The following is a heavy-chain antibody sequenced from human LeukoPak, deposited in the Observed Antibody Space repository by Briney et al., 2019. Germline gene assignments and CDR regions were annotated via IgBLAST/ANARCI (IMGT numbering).Heavy chain of an antibody. CDR3: AREGGLRPGMDV. V-gene: IGHV1-18*01. CDR1: GYTFTSYA. Sequence: AASVKVSCKASGYTFTSYAMNWVRQAPGQGLEWMGWISAKKGKTNYAQKLQGRVTMTTDTSTSTAYMELRSLRSDDTAVYYCAREGGLRPGMDVWGQGTTVTVSS. CDR2: ISAKKGKT. J-gene: IGHJ6*02. D-gene: IGHD3-16*01.